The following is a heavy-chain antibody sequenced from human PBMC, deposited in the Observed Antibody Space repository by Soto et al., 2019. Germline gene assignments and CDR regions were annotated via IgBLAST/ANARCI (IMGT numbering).Heavy chain of an antibody. CDR1: GFSLSTSGVG. D-gene: IGHD3-10*01. V-gene: IGHV2-5*01. CDR3: AHRRVVRGVIVWPKHDNWFDP. Sequence: QITLKESGPTLVKPTQTLTLTCTFSGFSLSTSGVGVGWIRQPPGKALEWLALIYWNDDKRYSPSLKSRLTITKDASKIQVVLTMTNMDPVDTATYYCAHRRVVRGVIVWPKHDNWFDPWGHGTLVTVSS. CDR2: IYWNDDK. J-gene: IGHJ5*02.